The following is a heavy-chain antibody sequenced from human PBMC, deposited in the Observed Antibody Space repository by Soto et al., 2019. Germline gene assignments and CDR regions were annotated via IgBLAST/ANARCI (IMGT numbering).Heavy chain of an antibody. CDR2: IYHSGSA. J-gene: IGHJ5*02. V-gene: IGHV4-4*02. Sequence: SETLSLTCAVSGGSISSSNWWSWVRQPPGKGLEWIGEIYHSGSANYSPSLKSRVTISVDKSKNLFSLKLSSVTAADTAVYYCARRLDDSSGYYYLGWFDPWGQGTLVTVSS. CDR3: ARRLDDSSGYYYLGWFDP. D-gene: IGHD3-22*01. CDR1: GGSISSSNW.